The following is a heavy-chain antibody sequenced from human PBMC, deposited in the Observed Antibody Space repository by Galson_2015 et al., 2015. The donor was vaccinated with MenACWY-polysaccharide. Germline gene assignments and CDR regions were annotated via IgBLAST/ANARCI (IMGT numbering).Heavy chain of an antibody. D-gene: IGHD3-16*01. J-gene: IGHJ3*01. CDR2: IYWDGDN. CDR1: VG. Sequence: VGVNWIRQPPGKALEWLAVIYWDGDNRYSPSLRSRLTVTKDTSENQVVLTMTNMDPVDTATYYCAHVMITFGGVIGDDAFDVWGQGTMVTVSS. V-gene: IGHV2-5*02. CDR3: AHVMITFGGVIGDDAFDV.